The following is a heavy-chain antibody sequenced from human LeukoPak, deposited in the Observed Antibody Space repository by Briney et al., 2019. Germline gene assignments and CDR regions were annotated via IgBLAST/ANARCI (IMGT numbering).Heavy chain of an antibody. Sequence: GGSLRLSCAASGFTFSSYWMSWVRQAPGKGLEWVANIKQDGSEKYYVDSVKDRFTISRDNAKNSLYLQMNSLRAEDTAVYYCARDQQQLVPYYYYMDVWGKGTTVTISS. J-gene: IGHJ6*03. CDR3: ARDQQQLVPYYYYMDV. CDR2: IKQDGSEK. CDR1: GFTFSSYW. D-gene: IGHD6-13*01. V-gene: IGHV3-7*01.